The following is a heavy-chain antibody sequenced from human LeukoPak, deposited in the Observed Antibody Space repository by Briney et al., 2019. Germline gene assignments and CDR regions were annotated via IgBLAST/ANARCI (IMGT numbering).Heavy chain of an antibody. Sequence: GGSLRLSCAASGFTFDDYAMHWVRQAPGKGLEWVSGISWNSGSIGYADSVKGRFTISRDNAKNSLYLQMNSLRAEDTALYYCAAPTLDAFDIWGQGTMVTVSS. J-gene: IGHJ3*02. CDR1: GFTFDDYA. CDR3: AAPTLDAFDI. V-gene: IGHV3-9*01. CDR2: ISWNSGSI.